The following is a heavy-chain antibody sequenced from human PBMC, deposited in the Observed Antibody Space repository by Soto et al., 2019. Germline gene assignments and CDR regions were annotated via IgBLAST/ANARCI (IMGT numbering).Heavy chain of an antibody. CDR3: ARTPYYYDSSGPGADAFDI. D-gene: IGHD3-22*01. J-gene: IGHJ3*02. Sequence: QVQLQESGPGLVKSSQTLSLTCTVSGGSISSGDYYWSWIRQPPGKGLEWIGYIYYSGSTYYNPSLKSRVTISVDTSKNQFSLKLSSVTAADTAVYYCARTPYYYDSSGPGADAFDIWGQGTMVTVSS. CDR2: IYYSGST. V-gene: IGHV4-30-4*01. CDR1: GGSISSGDYY.